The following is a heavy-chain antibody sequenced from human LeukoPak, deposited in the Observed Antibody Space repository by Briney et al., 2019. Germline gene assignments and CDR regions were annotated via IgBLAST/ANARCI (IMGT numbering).Heavy chain of an antibody. Sequence: GASVKVSCKASGYTFTSYYMHWVRQAPGKGLEWMGGFDPEDGETIYAQKFQGRVTMTEDTSTDTAYMELSSLRSEDTAVYYCATGSYHKDYWGQGTLVTVSS. CDR1: GYTFTSYY. CDR2: FDPEDGET. V-gene: IGHV1-24*01. J-gene: IGHJ4*02. D-gene: IGHD1-26*01. CDR3: ATGSYHKDY.